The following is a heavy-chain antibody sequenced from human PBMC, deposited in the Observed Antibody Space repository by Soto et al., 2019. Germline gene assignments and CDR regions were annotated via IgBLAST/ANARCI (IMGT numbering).Heavy chain of an antibody. D-gene: IGHD3-3*01. CDR1: GRSFSGHS. V-gene: IGHV4-59*11. CDR2: VYHTGRT. CDR3: ARDFAYFDS. Sequence: SETLSLTCAVYGRSFSGHSWSWIRQPPGKGLEWIGYVYHTGRTSYNPSLKSRVSIAMDTSKNQFSLNLDSVTAADTAVYFCARDFAYFDSWGQGTLVTVSS. J-gene: IGHJ4*02.